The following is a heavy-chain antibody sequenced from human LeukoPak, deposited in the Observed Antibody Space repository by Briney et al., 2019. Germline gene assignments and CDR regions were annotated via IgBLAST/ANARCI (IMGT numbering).Heavy chain of an antibody. D-gene: IGHD3-3*01. Sequence: PGGSLRLSCAASGFTFSNAWMSWVRQAPGKGLEWVGRIKSKTDGGTTDYAAPVKGRFTISRDDSKNTLYLQMNSLKTEDTAVYYCTTAPVESYYYYYMDVWGKGTTVTVSS. CDR1: GFTFSNAW. V-gene: IGHV3-15*01. CDR2: IKSKTDGGTT. J-gene: IGHJ6*03. CDR3: TTAPVESYYYYYMDV.